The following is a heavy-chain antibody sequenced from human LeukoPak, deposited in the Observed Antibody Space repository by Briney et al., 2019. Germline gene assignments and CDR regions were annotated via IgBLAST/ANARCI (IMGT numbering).Heavy chain of an antibody. CDR3: AKSPHPTVVTATLPVNFFDS. CDR2: ISAYNGNK. CDR1: GYTFTNYG. Sequence: GASVKVSCKASGYTFTNYGISWVRQAPGQGLDWMGWISAYNGNKVYAQELQGRVTMTTDTSTSTAYMELRSLRSDDTAVYYCAKSPHPTVVTATLPVNFFDSWGQGTLVTVSS. V-gene: IGHV1-18*01. J-gene: IGHJ5*01. D-gene: IGHD4-23*01.